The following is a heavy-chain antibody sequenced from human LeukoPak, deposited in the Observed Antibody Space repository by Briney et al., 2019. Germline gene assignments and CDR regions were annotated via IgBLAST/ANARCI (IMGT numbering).Heavy chain of an antibody. CDR1: GGSISSGGYY. V-gene: IGHV4-30-2*01. J-gene: IGHJ3*02. D-gene: IGHD3-16*02. CDR3: ASPTARLGELSQSDAFDI. CDR2: IYHSGST. Sequence: SQTLSLTCTVSGGSISSGGYYWSWIRQPPGKGLEWIGYIYHSGSTYYNPSLKSRVTISVDRSKNQFSLKLSSVTAADTAVYYCASPTARLGELSQSDAFDIWGQGTMVTVSS.